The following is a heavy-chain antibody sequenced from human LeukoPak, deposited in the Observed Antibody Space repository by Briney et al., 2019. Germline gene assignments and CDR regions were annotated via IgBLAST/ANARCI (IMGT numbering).Heavy chain of an antibody. CDR1: GYTFTIYG. J-gene: IGHJ6*02. D-gene: IGHD3/OR15-3a*01. V-gene: IGHV1-18*01. Sequence: ASVKVSCKASGYTFTIYGINWVRQAPGQGLEWMGWISTYNGNTNYAQKLQGRVAMTTDTSTSTAYMELRSLRSDDTAVYYCARGWTGDYYYGMDLWGQGTLVTVS. CDR3: ARGWTGDYYYGMDL. CDR2: ISTYNGNT.